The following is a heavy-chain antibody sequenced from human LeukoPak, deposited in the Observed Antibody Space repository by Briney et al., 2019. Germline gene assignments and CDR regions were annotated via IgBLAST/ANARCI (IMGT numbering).Heavy chain of an antibody. CDR2: INPNSGGT. CDR1: GYTFTSYG. V-gene: IGHV1-2*02. CDR3: ARVGNGYTFDY. Sequence: ASVKVSCKASGYTFTSYGISWVRQAPGQGLEWMGWINPNSGGTNYAQKFQGRVTMTRDMSISTAYMELSRLRSDDTAVYYCARVGNGYTFDYWGQGTLVTVSS. D-gene: IGHD5-24*01. J-gene: IGHJ4*02.